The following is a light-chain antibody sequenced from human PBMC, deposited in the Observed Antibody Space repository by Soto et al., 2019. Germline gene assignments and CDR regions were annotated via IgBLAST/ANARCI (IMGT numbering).Light chain of an antibody. Sequence: HSVLPQPPSVSGAPGQRVTISCTGSSSNIGAGYDVHWYQQLPGTAPKLLIYANFNRPSGVPDRFSGSKSGTSASLAITGLQAEDEADYYCQSYDSSLSGSNVFGTGTKLTVL. V-gene: IGLV1-40*01. CDR1: SSNIGAGYD. CDR3: QSYDSSLSGSNV. J-gene: IGLJ1*01. CDR2: ANF.